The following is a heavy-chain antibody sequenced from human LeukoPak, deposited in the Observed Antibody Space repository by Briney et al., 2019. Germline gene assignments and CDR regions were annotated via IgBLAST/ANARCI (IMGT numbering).Heavy chain of an antibody. CDR1: GGSLSGYY. J-gene: IGHJ4*02. CDR3: ARRSSGGGLFDY. CDR2: IFYSGNT. V-gene: IGHV4-34*12. Sequence: SETLSLTCAVYGGSLSGYYWGWIRQPPGKGLEWIGSIFYSGNTYYNPSLKSRVTISVDTSKNHFSLKLSSVTSADTAVYYCARRSSGGGLFDYWGQGTLVTVSS. D-gene: IGHD6-19*01.